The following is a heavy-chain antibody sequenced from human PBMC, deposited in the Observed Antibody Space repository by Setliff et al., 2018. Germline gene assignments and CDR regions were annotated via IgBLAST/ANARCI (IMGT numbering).Heavy chain of an antibody. CDR2: IYTSWST. D-gene: IGHD3-3*01. CDR1: GDSINSRTNY. Sequence: PSETLSLTCTVSGDSINSRTNYWSWIRQPAGKGLEWLGQIYTSWSTNYNPSLKSRVTISLDTSNNQFSLSLSSVTAADTAVYYCARMSGFQYMDVWGKGTTVTVSS. CDR3: ARMSGFQYMDV. V-gene: IGHV4-61*09. J-gene: IGHJ6*03.